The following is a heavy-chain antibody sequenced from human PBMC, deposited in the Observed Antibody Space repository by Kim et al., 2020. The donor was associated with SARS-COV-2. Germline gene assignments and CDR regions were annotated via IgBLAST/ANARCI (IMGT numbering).Heavy chain of an antibody. D-gene: IGHD1-1*01. J-gene: IGHJ6*02. CDR3: ARDQYGTTALSRYYYSGMDV. Sequence: RFTISRDNSKNTLYLQMNSLRAEDTAVYYCARDQYGTTALSRYYYSGMDVWGQGSTVTVSS. V-gene: IGHV3-30*07.